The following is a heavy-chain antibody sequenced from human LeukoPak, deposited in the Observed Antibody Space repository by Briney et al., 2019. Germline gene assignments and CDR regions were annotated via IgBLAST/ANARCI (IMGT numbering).Heavy chain of an antibody. V-gene: IGHV3-30-3*01. CDR2: ISYDGSNK. CDR1: GFTFSSSW. D-gene: IGHD3-22*01. CDR3: ARDGGLYYDPPYDAFDI. J-gene: IGHJ3*02. Sequence: GGSLRLSCAASGFTFSSSWMSWVRQAPGKGLEWVAVISYDGSNKYYADSVKGRFTISRDNSKNTLYLQMNSLRAEDTAVYYCARDGGLYYDPPYDAFDIWGQGTMVTVSS.